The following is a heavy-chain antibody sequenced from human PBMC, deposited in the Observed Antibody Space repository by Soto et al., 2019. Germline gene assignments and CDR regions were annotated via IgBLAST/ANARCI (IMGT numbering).Heavy chain of an antibody. CDR3: ARDYPSGITGTNTIDNHYYYYGMDV. Sequence: EVQLVESGGGLVKPGGSLRLSCAASGFTFSSYSMNWVRQAPGKGLEWVSSISSSSSYIYYADSVKGRFTISRDNAKNSLDLQMNSLRAEDTAVYYCARDYPSGITGTNTIDNHYYYYGMDVWGQGTTVTVSS. D-gene: IGHD1-7*01. J-gene: IGHJ6*02. V-gene: IGHV3-21*04. CDR2: ISSSSSYI. CDR1: GFTFSSYS.